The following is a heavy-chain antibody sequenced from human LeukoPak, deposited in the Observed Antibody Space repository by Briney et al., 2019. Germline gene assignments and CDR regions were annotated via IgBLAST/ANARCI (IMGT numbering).Heavy chain of an antibody. D-gene: IGHD5-18*01. CDR1: GYTFTGYY. J-gene: IGHJ6*02. Sequence: VASVKVSCKASGYTFTGYYMHWVRQAPGQGLEWMGWINPNSGGTNYAQKFQGWVTMTRDTSISTAYMELSRLRSDDTAVYYCAIAWIQPPRSRYYYGMDVWGQGTTVTVSS. V-gene: IGHV1-2*04. CDR2: INPNSGGT. CDR3: AIAWIQPPRSRYYYGMDV.